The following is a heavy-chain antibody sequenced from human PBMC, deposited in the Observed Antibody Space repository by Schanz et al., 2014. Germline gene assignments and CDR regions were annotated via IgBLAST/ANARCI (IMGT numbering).Heavy chain of an antibody. D-gene: IGHD1-26*01. CDR1: GFTFITFA. CDR2: IGGDASRT. V-gene: IGHV3-23*04. Sequence: EVQLVESGGGLVQPGGSLRLSCAASGFTFITFAMSWVRQAPGKGPEWVSAIGGDASRTYYADSVKGRFTISRDNAKNSVYLQMNSLRAEDTAVYYCVKDLQRELLRDDHYYGMDVWGQGTTVTVSS. CDR3: VKDLQRELLRDDHYYGMDV. J-gene: IGHJ6*02.